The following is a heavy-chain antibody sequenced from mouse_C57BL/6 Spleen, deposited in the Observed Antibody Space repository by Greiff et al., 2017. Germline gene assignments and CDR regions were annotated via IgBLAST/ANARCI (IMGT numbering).Heavy chain of an antibody. V-gene: IGHV1-52*01. D-gene: IGHD1-1*01. CDR2: IDPSDSET. CDR3: AREDLYYYGSSSYAMDY. J-gene: IGHJ4*01. Sequence: VKLQQPGAELVRPGSSVKLSCKASGYTFTSYWMHWVKQRPIQGLEWIGNIDPSDSETHYNQKFKDKATLTVDKSSSTAYMQLSSLTSEDSAVYYCAREDLYYYGSSSYAMDYWGQGTSVTVSS. CDR1: GYTFTSYW.